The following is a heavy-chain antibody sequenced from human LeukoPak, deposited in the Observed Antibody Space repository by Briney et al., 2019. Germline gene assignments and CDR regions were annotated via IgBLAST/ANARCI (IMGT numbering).Heavy chain of an antibody. J-gene: IGHJ4*02. V-gene: IGHV4-34*01. CDR2: INHSGST. Sequence: SETLSLTCAVYGVSFSGYYWSWIRQPPGKGLEWIGEINHSGSTNYNPSLKSRVTISVDTSKNQFSLKLSSVTAADTAVYYCARAPDTVTTALDYWGQGTLVTVSS. CDR3: ARAPDTVTTALDY. CDR1: GVSFSGYY. D-gene: IGHD4-17*01.